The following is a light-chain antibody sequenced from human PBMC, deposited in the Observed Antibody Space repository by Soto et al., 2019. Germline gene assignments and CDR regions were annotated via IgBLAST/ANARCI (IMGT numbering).Light chain of an antibody. CDR2: NNN. CDR3: AAWDVSLTGFYV. CDR1: SSNIGSNT. V-gene: IGLV1-44*01. Sequence: QLVLTQPPSASGTPGQRVTISCSGSSSNIGSNTVSWYQQVPGAAPKLLIYNNNLRPSGVPDRFSGSKTGTSASLAISGLQSDDDSDYYCAAWDVSLTGFYVFGTGTKLTVL. J-gene: IGLJ1*01.